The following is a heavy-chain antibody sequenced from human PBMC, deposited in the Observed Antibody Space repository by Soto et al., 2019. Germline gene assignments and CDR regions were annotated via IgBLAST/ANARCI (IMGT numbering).Heavy chain of an antibody. J-gene: IGHJ4*02. Sequence: QVQLVQSGPEMRKPGSSVKVSCKASGDTFDIYTFNWVRQAPGQGLEGMGGIFAVFGSPHYAEKFQDRLTITADESTTTAYMELKNMTSEHTAVYYCATNWSYVGLDSWGQGTMVTVSS. CDR2: IFAVFGSP. V-gene: IGHV1-69*01. CDR3: ATNWSYVGLDS. D-gene: IGHD1-26*01. CDR1: GDTFDIYT.